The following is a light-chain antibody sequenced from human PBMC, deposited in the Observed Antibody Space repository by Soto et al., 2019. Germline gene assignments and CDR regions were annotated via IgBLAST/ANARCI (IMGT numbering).Light chain of an antibody. CDR1: QSVSNS. CDR3: QQRSDWIT. J-gene: IGKJ5*01. V-gene: IGKV3-11*01. Sequence: IVLTHSPATLSLSPGERATLSCRASQSVSNSLACFQQKPGTAPRLLSYDASKRATGIPDRLRGRWFGTDFTRTISSLEPEDFAVYYCQQRSDWITFGQGTRLEIK. CDR2: DAS.